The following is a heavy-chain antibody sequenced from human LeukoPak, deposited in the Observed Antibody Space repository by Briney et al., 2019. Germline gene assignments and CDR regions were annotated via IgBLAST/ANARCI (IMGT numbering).Heavy chain of an antibody. J-gene: IGHJ6*03. CDR1: GFTFSRYA. D-gene: IGHD1-26*01. CDR2: ITSSSSYI. CDR3: ARDPYSGGYGDDYYYYMDV. Sequence: PGESLRLSCAASGFTFSRYAMSWVRQAPGKGLEWVSSITSSSSYIYYADSVKGRFTISRDNAKNSLYLQINSLRAEDTAVYYCARDPYSGGYGDDYYYYMDVWGKGTTVTISS. V-gene: IGHV3-21*01.